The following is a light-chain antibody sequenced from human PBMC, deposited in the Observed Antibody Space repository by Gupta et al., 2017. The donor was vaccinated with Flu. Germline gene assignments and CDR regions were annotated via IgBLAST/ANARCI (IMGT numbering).Light chain of an antibody. J-gene: IGLJ3*02. CDR3: SSRDSSGYYRM. CDR1: RLRNYY. CDR2: DKT. V-gene: IGLV3-19*01. Sequence: GDRLRNYYANWYQQKPGQAPVVVIYDKTNRPLGIPGRFSGSSSGDTASLTITGAQAEDEADYYCSSRDSSGYYRMFGGGTKLTVL.